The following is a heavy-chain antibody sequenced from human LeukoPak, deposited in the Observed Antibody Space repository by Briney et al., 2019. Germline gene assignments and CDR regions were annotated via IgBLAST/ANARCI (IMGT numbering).Heavy chain of an antibody. J-gene: IGHJ6*03. Sequence: GGSLRLSCAASGFTFSSYEMNWVRQAPGKGLEWVPYISSSGSTIYYADSVKGRFTISRDNAKTSLYLQMNSLRAEDTAVYYCARGTGVNYYYYYMDVWGKGTTVTVSS. D-gene: IGHD3-10*01. CDR1: GFTFSSYE. V-gene: IGHV3-48*03. CDR3: ARGTGVNYYYYYMDV. CDR2: ISSSGSTI.